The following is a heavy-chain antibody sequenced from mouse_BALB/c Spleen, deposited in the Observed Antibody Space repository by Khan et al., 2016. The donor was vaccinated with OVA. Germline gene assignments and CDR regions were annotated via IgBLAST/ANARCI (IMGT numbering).Heavy chain of an antibody. J-gene: IGHJ2*01. V-gene: IGHV1-76*01. Sequence: QVQLKQSGAELVRPGASVKLSCKTSGYIFTSYWIHWVKQRSGQGLEWIARIYPGTDNTYYNEKLRDKATLTADKSSSTAYIQLSSLKSEDSAVYFGAREEALYYFAYWGQGTTLTVSS. CDR2: IYPGTDNT. CDR3: AREEALYYFAY. CDR1: GYIFTSYW. D-gene: IGHD1-1*01.